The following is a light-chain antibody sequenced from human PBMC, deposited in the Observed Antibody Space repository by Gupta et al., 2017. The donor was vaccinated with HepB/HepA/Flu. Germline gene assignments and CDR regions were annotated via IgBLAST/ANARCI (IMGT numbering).Light chain of an antibody. Sequence: IQMTQSPSSLSASIGDRVIITCRASQSISSYLNWYQQKPGKAPKLLIYAASSLQSGVPSRFSGSGSGTDFTITISSLQPEDFATYYCQQSYSTPHTFGQGIKLEIK. CDR3: QQSYSTPHT. J-gene: IGKJ2*01. V-gene: IGKV1-39*01. CDR2: AAS. CDR1: QSISSY.